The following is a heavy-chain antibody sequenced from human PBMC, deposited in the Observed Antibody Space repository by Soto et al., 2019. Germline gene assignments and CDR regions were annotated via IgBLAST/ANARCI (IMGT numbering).Heavy chain of an antibody. CDR3: AKDRLAGNFDY. Sequence: EVQLLDSGGGLVQPGGSLRLSCAASGFTFDNYAMNWVRQAPGKGLEWVATISNTGGSTYYADSVKGRFTISRDNSKNPLYLQMNSLRVEDTAVYYCAKDRLAGNFDYWGQGTQVTVSS. V-gene: IGHV3-23*01. CDR1: GFTFDNYA. CDR2: ISNTGGST. J-gene: IGHJ4*02.